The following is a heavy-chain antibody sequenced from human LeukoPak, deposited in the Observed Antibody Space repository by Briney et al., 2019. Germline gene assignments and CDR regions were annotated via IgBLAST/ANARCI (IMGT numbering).Heavy chain of an antibody. CDR3: ARDNSNCSSTSCLPNYFDY. V-gene: IGHV1-69*05. CDR1: GGTFSSYA. Sequence: GASVKVSCKASGGTFSSYAISWVRQAPGQGLEWMGGIIPIFGTANYAQKFQGRVTITTDESASTAYMELSSLRSEDTAVYYCARDNSNCSSTSCLPNYFDYWGQGTLVTVSS. CDR2: IIPIFGTA. J-gene: IGHJ4*02. D-gene: IGHD2-2*01.